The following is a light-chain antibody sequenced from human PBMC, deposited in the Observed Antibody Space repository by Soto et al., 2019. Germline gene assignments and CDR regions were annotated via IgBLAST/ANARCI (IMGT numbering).Light chain of an antibody. V-gene: IGLV2-14*01. CDR1: SSDVGGYNS. CDR2: EVT. CDR3: NSYTSSGTDV. J-gene: IGLJ1*01. Sequence: QSVLTQPASVSGSPGQSITISCSGSSSDVGGYNSVSWYQQHPGKAPKLLIYEVTNRPSGLSNRFSGSKSGSAASLTISWLQAEDEADYYCNSYTSSGTDVFGTGTKVTVL.